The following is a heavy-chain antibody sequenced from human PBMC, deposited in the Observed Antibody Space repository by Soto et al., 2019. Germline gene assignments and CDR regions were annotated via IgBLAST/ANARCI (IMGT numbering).Heavy chain of an antibody. V-gene: IGHV1-2*02. CDR1: GNTLTGHF. CDR3: APSPGSLGEGSGGLDV. D-gene: IGHD3-10*01. J-gene: IGHJ6*02. Sequence: GASVKVSCKASGNTLTGHFLHWVRQARGQGLEWMGWLNSNSGGTKIAQRFQGRLAMTRDTSITTAYMELSRLRSDDTAVYYCAPSPGSLGEGSGGLDVWGRGATVTVSS. CDR2: LNSNSGGT.